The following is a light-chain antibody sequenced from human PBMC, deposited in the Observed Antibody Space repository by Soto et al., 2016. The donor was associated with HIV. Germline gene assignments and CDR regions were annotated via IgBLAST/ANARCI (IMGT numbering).Light chain of an antibody. CDR3: QSADSSGSYRV. J-gene: IGLJ3*02. CDR2: KGT. V-gene: IGLV3-25*03. Sequence: SYELTQPPSVSVSPGQTARITCSGDALPRQYAYWYQKKPGQAPVLLIYKGTERPSGIPERFSGSSSGTTVTLTISGVQAEDEADYFCQSADSSGSYRVFGGGTKADRP. CDR1: ALPRQY.